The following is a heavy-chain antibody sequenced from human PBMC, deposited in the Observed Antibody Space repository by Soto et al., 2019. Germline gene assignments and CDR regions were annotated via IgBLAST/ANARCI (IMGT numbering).Heavy chain of an antibody. CDR2: ISYDGSNK. CDR1: GFTFSSYA. V-gene: IGHV3-30-3*01. D-gene: IGHD6-19*01. J-gene: IGHJ6*02. Sequence: GGSLRLSCAASGFTFSSYAMHWVRQAPGKGLEWVAVISYDGSNKYYADSVKGRFTISRDNSKNTLYLQMNSLRAEDTAVYYCARDPISGWNANYYYGMDVWGQGTTVTVSS. CDR3: ARDPISGWNANYYYGMDV.